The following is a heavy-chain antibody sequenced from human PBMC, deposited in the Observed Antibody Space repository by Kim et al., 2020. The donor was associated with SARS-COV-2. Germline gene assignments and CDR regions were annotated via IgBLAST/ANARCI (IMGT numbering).Heavy chain of an antibody. Sequence: GGSLRLSCAASGFTFSSYAMSWVRQAPGKGLEWVSAISGSGGSTYYADSVKGRFTISRDNSKNTLYLQMNSLRAEDTAVYYCAKAVRRGGATANFDYWGQGTLVTVSS. D-gene: IGHD1-26*01. CDR1: GFTFSSYA. V-gene: IGHV3-23*01. CDR3: AKAVRRGGATANFDY. J-gene: IGHJ4*02. CDR2: ISGSGGST.